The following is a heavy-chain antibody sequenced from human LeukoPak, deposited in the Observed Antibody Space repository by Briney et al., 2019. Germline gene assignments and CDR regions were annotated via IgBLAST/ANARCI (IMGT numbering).Heavy chain of an antibody. CDR1: GFTFSSYS. J-gene: IGHJ4*02. CDR3: AREYCSSTSCLYDY. V-gene: IGHV3-48*01. Sequence: SGGSLRLSCAASGFTFSSYSMNWVRQAPGKGPEWVSYISSSRSTIYYADSVKGRFTISRDNAKNSLYLQMNSLRAEDTAVYYCAREYCSSTSCLYDYWGQGTLVTVSS. D-gene: IGHD2-2*01. CDR2: ISSSRSTI.